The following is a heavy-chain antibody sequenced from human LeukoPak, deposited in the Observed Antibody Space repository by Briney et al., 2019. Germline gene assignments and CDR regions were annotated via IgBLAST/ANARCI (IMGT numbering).Heavy chain of an antibody. J-gene: IGHJ4*02. D-gene: IGHD5-18*01. CDR2: INPSGGST. V-gene: IGHV1-46*01. Sequence: ASVKVSCKASGYTFTSYYMHWVRQAPGQGLEWMGIINPSGGSTSYAQKFQGGVTMTRDTSTSTVYMELSSLRSEDTAVYYCARPGVDTAWGGYYFDYWGQGTLVTVSS. CDR1: GYTFTSYY. CDR3: ARPGVDTAWGGYYFDY.